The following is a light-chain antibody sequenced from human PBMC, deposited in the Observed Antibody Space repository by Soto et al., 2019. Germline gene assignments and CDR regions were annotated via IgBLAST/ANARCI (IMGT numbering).Light chain of an antibody. V-gene: IGKV1-5*01. CDR2: DAS. CDR1: QNINIW. J-gene: IGKJ1*01. CDR3: QQYSNWSGT. Sequence: DIQMTQSPSTLSASVGDTVAITCRASQNINIWLAWYQQQSGKATKLLIFDASILEAGVPSRFRGSGSGTEFTLTISSLQTDDFATDDCQQYSNWSGTFGPGTKVEIK.